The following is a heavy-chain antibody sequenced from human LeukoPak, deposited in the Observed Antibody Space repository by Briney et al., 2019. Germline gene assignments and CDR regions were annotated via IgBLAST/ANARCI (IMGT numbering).Heavy chain of an antibody. J-gene: IGHJ4*02. CDR2: TYYRSKWYY. CDR1: GDGVSINSDA. Sequence: SQTLSLTCAISGDGVSINSDAWNWIRQSPSRGLEWLGRTYYRSKWYYDYAVAVKSRISINPDTSKNQFSLQLSSVTPEDTAVYYCARDPVGGSTIFDYWGQGTLVTVSS. CDR3: ARDPVGGSTIFDY. V-gene: IGHV6-1*01. D-gene: IGHD1-26*01.